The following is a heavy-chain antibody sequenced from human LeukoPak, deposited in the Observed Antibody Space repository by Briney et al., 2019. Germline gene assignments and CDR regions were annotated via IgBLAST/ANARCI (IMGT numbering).Heavy chain of an antibody. Sequence: GGSLRLSCAASGFTFSSYSMNWVRQAPGKGLEWVSSINGSSSYIYYADSVKGRFTISRDNAKNSLYLQMNSLRAEDTAVYYCARSYYDILTGIPLAFDYWGQGTLVTVSS. CDR1: GFTFSSYS. J-gene: IGHJ4*02. V-gene: IGHV3-21*01. CDR2: INGSSSYI. CDR3: ARSYYDILTGIPLAFDY. D-gene: IGHD3-9*01.